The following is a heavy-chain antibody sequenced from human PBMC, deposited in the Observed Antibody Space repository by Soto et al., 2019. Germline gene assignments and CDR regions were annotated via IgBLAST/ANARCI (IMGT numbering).Heavy chain of an antibody. CDR2: INPNSGGT. Sequence: ASVKGSCKASGYTFTGYYMHWVRQAPGQGLEWMGWINPNSGGTNYTQKFQGRVTMTRDTSISTAYMELSRLRSDDTAVYYCARDQYCSSPSCPERSQFDYWAQGTLVTVSS. CDR3: ARDQYCSSPSCPERSQFDY. D-gene: IGHD2-2*01. J-gene: IGHJ4*02. V-gene: IGHV1-2*02. CDR1: GYTFTGYY.